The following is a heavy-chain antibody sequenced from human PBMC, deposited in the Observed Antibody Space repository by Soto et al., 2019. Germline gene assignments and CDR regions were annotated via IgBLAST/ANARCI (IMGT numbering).Heavy chain of an antibody. V-gene: IGHV3-21*01. J-gene: IGHJ6*02. CDR3: ARDRYSYGGSYYYGMDV. Sequence: LRLSCAASGFTFSSYSMNWVRQAPGKGLGWVSSISSSSSYIYYADSVKGRFTISRDNAKNSLYLQMNSLRAEDTAVYYCARDRYSYGGSYYYGMDVWGQGTTVTVSS. CDR2: ISSSSSYI. CDR1: GFTFSSYS. D-gene: IGHD5-18*01.